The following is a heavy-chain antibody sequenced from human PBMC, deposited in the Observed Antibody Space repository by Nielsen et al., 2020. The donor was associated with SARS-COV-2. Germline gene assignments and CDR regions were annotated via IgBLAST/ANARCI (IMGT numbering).Heavy chain of an antibody. CDR3: ARGGIHTIFGVSYYYYYMDV. Sequence: WIRQPPGKGLEWVSVTYSGGSTYYADSVKGRFTISRDNSKNTLYLQMNSLRAEDTAVYYCARGGIHTIFGVSYYYYYMDVWGKGTTVTVSS. J-gene: IGHJ6*03. D-gene: IGHD3-3*01. V-gene: IGHV3-66*01. CDR2: TYSGGST.